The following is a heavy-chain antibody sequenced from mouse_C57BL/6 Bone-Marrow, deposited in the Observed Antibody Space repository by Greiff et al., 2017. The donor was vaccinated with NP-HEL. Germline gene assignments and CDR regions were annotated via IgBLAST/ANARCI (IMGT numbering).Heavy chain of an antibody. D-gene: IGHD3-2*02. CDR1: GFNIKDYY. CDR2: IDPEDGDT. Sequence: VQLKQSGAELVRPGASVKLSCTASGFNIKDYYMHWVKQRPEQGLEWIGRIDPEDGDTEYAPKFQGKATMTADTSSNTAYLQLSSLTSEDTAVYYCTTRELRVYAMDYWGQGTSVTVSS. J-gene: IGHJ4*01. CDR3: TTRELRVYAMDY. V-gene: IGHV14-1*01.